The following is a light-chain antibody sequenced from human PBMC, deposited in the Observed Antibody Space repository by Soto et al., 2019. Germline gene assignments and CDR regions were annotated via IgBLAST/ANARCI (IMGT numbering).Light chain of an antibody. CDR3: QQLNSYPLT. Sequence: DIQLTQSPSFLSASVGDRVTITCRASQGISSYLAWYQQKPGKAPKLLIYAASTLQSGVPSRFSGSGSGTEFTLTISSLQPEAFATYYCQQLNSYPLTFGGGTKVEIK. V-gene: IGKV1-9*01. CDR1: QGISSY. CDR2: AAS. J-gene: IGKJ4*01.